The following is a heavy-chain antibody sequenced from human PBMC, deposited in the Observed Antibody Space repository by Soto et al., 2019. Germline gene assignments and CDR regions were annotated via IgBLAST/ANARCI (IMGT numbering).Heavy chain of an antibody. V-gene: IGHV1-18*01. CDR1: GYTLNMYG. Sequence: ASVKVSCKTSGYTLNMYGISWARQAPGQGLEWMGYVSTHDDETIYAQKFQGRITMTRDTYTTTAYMELRGLIFDDTAVYYCARGDPYYYGSGSYSAWFDPWGQGTLVTVSS. J-gene: IGHJ5*02. D-gene: IGHD3-10*01. CDR2: VSTHDDET. CDR3: ARGDPYYYGSGSYSAWFDP.